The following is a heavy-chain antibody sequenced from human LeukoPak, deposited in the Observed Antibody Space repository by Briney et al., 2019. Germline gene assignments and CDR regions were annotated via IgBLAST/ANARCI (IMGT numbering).Heavy chain of an antibody. CDR1: GVTFSSYV. CDR3: VQEGPRGPAFDI. Sequence: GGSLRLSCEASGVTFSSYVMSWVRQAPGEGPEWVSGISGSGGGTYYADSVKGRFAISRDNSKNTLYLQMNSLRAEDTAVYYCVQEGPRGPAFDIWGQGTKVTVSS. V-gene: IGHV3-23*01. CDR2: ISGSGGGT. J-gene: IGHJ3*02.